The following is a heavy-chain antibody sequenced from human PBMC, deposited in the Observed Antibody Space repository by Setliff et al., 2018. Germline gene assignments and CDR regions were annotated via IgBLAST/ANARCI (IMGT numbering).Heavy chain of an antibody. CDR1: GFTFSSYS. J-gene: IGHJ4*02. CDR2: ISATSLNT. CDR3: ARDNHRGAHDH. Sequence: GGSLRLSCAASGFTFSSYSMHWLRQAPGRGLEWVAYISATSLNTYYADSVKGRFTISRDNAEDSLYLQMNSLRADDTALYYCARDNHRGAHDHWGQGSLVTVSS. D-gene: IGHD2-15*01. V-gene: IGHV3-48*01.